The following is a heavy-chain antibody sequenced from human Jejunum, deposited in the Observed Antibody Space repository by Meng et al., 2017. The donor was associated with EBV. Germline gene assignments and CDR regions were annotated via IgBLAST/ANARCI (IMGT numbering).Heavy chain of an antibody. CDR2: IYHSVIV. V-gene: IGHV4-4*02. Sequence: VHLKESGQGLGEPSETLALTCAVSGGSIRSNNWWSLVRQPPGKGLEWIGEIYHSVIVNYNPSLKSRVTISVDKSKNQFSLRLTSVTAADTAVYYCSHYIWGSYPAGAYWGQGTLVTVSS. CDR1: GGSIRSNNW. J-gene: IGHJ4*02. CDR3: SHYIWGSYPAGAY. D-gene: IGHD3-16*02.